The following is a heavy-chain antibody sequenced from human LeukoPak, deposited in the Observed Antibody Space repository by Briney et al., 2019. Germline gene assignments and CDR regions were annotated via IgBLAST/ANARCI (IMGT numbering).Heavy chain of an antibody. CDR2: IYYSGST. CDR1: GGSISSYY. CDR3: ARDRFWSGYDAFDI. V-gene: IGHV4-59*01. J-gene: IGHJ3*02. D-gene: IGHD3-3*01. Sequence: SETLSLTCTVSGGSISSYYWSWLRQPPGKGLAWIGYIYYSGSTNYNPSLTSRVTISVDTSKNQSSLKLSSVTAADTAVYYCARDRFWSGYDAFDIWGQGTMVTVSS.